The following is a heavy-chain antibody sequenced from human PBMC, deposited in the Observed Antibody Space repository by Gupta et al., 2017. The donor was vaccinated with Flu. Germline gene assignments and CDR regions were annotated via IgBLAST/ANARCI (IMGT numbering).Heavy chain of an antibody. J-gene: IGHJ4*02. Sequence: QVQLVQSGAEVKKPGASVKVSCKASGYTFTSYAMHWVRQAPGQRLEWMGWINAGNGNTKYSQKFQGRVTITRDTSTSTAYMELSSLRSEDTAVYYCARSGVEWLAATLWSIFDYWGQGTLVTVSS. CDR1: GYTFTSYA. CDR2: INAGNGNT. V-gene: IGHV1-3*01. CDR3: ARSGVEWLAATLWSIFDY. D-gene: IGHD2-15*01.